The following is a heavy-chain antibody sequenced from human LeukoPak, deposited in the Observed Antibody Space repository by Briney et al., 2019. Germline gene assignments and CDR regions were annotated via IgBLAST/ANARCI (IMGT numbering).Heavy chain of an antibody. CDR2: VTGSGDST. CDR3: AKARGNYFTHLDY. CDR1: GFTFTNYA. D-gene: IGHD2/OR15-2a*01. Sequence: GGSLRLSCAASGFTFTNYAMSWVRQAPGKGLEWVSTVTGSGDSTFYAVSVKGRFTISRDNSKNTLFLQTNSLRAEDTAVYYCAKARGNYFTHLDYWGQGTLVTVSS. J-gene: IGHJ4*02. V-gene: IGHV3-23*01.